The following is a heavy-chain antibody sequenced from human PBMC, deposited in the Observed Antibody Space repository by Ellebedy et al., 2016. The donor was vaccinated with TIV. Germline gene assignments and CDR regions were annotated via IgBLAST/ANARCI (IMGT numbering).Heavy chain of an antibody. CDR3: ARDRGGGIAVRDAFDI. V-gene: IGHV4-59*01. CDR1: GGSISSYY. J-gene: IGHJ3*02. D-gene: IGHD6-19*01. Sequence: SETLSLXCAVYGGSISSYYWSWIRQPPGKGLEWIGYIYYSGSTNYNPSLKSRVTISVDTSKNQFSLKLSSVTAADTAVYYCARDRGGGIAVRDAFDIWGQGTMVTVSS. CDR2: IYYSGST.